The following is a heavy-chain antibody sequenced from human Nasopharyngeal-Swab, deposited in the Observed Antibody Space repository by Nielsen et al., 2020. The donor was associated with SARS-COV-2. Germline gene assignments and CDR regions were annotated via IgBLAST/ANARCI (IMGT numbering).Heavy chain of an antibody. CDR1: GYSFTSYW. D-gene: IGHD1-20*01. CDR2: IDPSDSYT. Sequence: KVSCKGSGYSFTSYWISWVRQMPGKGLQWMGRIDPSDSYTYYGPSFQGHVTISADKSISTAYVQWSSLKASDTAMYYCARRPPYKWNPFDYWGQGTLVTVSS. CDR3: ARRPPYKWNPFDY. V-gene: IGHV5-10-1*01. J-gene: IGHJ4*02.